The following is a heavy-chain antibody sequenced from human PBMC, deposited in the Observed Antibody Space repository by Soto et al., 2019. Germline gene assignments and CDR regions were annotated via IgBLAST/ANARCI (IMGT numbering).Heavy chain of an antibody. Sequence: SETLSLTCIVSGDSISSGDYYWSWIRQHPGKGLEWIGYIYYRGSPYYNPSLESRLTVSLDTSKNQFSLKLSSVTAADTAVYYCARGVGSAAFDIWGQGTMVTVSS. D-gene: IGHD2-8*01. CDR3: ARGVGSAAFDI. CDR1: GDSISSGDYY. CDR2: IYYRGSP. V-gene: IGHV4-31*03. J-gene: IGHJ3*02.